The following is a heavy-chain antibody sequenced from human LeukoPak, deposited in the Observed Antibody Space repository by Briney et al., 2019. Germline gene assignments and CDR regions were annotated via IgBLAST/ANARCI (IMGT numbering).Heavy chain of an antibody. CDR1: GFTFSGSA. CDR2: IRSKANSYAT. CDR3: AKDVYVWGSFDY. Sequence: GGSLRLSCAASGFTFSGSAMHWVRQASGKGLEWVGRIRSKANSYATAYAASVKGRFTISRDDSKNTAYLQMNSLKTEDTAVYYCAKDVYVWGSFDYWGQGTLVTVSS. D-gene: IGHD3-16*01. J-gene: IGHJ4*02. V-gene: IGHV3-73*01.